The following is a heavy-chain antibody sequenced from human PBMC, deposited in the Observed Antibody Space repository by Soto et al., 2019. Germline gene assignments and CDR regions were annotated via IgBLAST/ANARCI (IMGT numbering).Heavy chain of an antibody. Sequence: ASVKVSCKASGYTFTSYGISWVRQAPGQRLEWIGWIVVDSGNTNYAQKFQERVTITRDMSTSAAYMELSSLRSEDTAVYYCAADIQYYDFWSGYFALWGQGTLVTVSS. CDR1: GYTFTSYG. V-gene: IGHV1-58*02. CDR2: IVVDSGNT. CDR3: AADIQYYDFWSGYFAL. D-gene: IGHD3-3*01. J-gene: IGHJ4*02.